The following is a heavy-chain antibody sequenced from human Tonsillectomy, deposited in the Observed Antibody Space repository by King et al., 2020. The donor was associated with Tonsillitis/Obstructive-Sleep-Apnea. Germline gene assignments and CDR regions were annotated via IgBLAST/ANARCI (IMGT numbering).Heavy chain of an antibody. CDR2: ISASGGST. Sequence: VQLVESGGGLVQPGGSLRLSCAASGFTFSTYAMSWVRQAPGKGLEWVSAISASGGSTYYADSVKGRFTISRDNSKSTLYLQMNSLRTEDTAVYYCAKRGGYNRWEDCWGQGTLVTGSS. CDR3: AKRGGYNRWEDC. D-gene: IGHD5-24*01. CDR1: GFTFSTYA. J-gene: IGHJ4*02. V-gene: IGHV3-23*04.